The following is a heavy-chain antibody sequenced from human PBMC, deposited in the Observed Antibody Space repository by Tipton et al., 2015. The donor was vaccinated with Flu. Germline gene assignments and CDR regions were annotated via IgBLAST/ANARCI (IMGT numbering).Heavy chain of an antibody. CDR2: IYSGGST. V-gene: IGHV3-66*01. D-gene: IGHD3-3*01. J-gene: IGHJ3*02. CDR3: AREITINYAFDI. Sequence: SLRLSCAASGFTVSSNYMSWVRQAPGKGLEWVSVIYSGGSTYYADSVKGRFTISRDNSKNTLYLQMNSLRAEDTAVYYCAREITINYAFDIWGQGTMVTVSS. CDR1: GFTVSSNY.